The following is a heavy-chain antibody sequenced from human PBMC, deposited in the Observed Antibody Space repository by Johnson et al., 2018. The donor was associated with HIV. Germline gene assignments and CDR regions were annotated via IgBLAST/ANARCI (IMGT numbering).Heavy chain of an antibody. CDR3: AREATYYDYVWGSYAVDI. V-gene: IGHV3-53*01. Sequence: VQLVESGGGLMQPGGSLRLSCAASGFIVSSNCMTWVRQAPGKGLEWVSVIYSGGSTYYVDSVKGRFTISRDNSKNTLYLQMNSLRAEDTAVYYCAREATYYDYVWGSYAVDIWGQGTLVSVAS. CDR1: GFIVSSNC. D-gene: IGHD3-16*01. J-gene: IGHJ3*02. CDR2: IYSGGST.